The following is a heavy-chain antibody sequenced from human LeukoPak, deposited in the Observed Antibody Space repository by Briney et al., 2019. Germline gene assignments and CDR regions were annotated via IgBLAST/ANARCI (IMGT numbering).Heavy chain of an antibody. CDR1: GGSFSGYY. Sequence: SETLSLTCAVYGGSFSGYYWSWIRQPPGKGLEWIGEINHSGSTNYNPPLKSRVTISVDTSKNQFSLKLSSVTAADTAVYYCASGDGDYRMDYWGQGTLVTVSS. CDR3: ASGDGDYRMDY. V-gene: IGHV4-34*01. CDR2: INHSGST. D-gene: IGHD4-17*01. J-gene: IGHJ4*02.